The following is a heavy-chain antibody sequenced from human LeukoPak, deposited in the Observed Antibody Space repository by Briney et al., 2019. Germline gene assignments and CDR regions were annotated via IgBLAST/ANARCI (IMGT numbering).Heavy chain of an antibody. J-gene: IGHJ4*02. D-gene: IGHD4-17*01. CDR1: GYSFTNYW. CDR3: AAYGDNPHY. CDR2: FDPRDSQS. Sequence: GESLKISCKTSGYSFTNYWIIWVRPVPGEGLEWMGRFDPRDSQSNYSPSFQGHVTISTDNSITTAYLQWSSLRASDTAMYYCAAYGDNPHYWGQGTQVTVSS. V-gene: IGHV5-10-1*01.